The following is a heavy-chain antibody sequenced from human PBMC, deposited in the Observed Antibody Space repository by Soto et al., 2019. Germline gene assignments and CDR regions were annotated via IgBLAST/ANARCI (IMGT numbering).Heavy chain of an antibody. V-gene: IGHV3-48*01. Sequence: PGGSLRLSCAASGFTFSSYSMNWVRQAPGKGLEWVSYISSSSSTIYYADSVKGRFTISRDNAKNSLYLQMNSLRAEDTAVYYCATSDCSSTSCRDAFDIWGQGTMVTVSS. CDR2: ISSSSSTI. J-gene: IGHJ3*02. CDR3: ATSDCSSTSCRDAFDI. CDR1: GFTFSSYS. D-gene: IGHD2-2*01.